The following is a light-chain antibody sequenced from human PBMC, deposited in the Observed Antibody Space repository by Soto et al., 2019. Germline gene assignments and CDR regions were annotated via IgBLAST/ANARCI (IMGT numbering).Light chain of an antibody. CDR3: QQYNNWPQYT. Sequence: EIVLTQSPGTLSLSPGERATLSCRASQSVSSSYLAWYQQKPGQAPRLLLYGASSRATGIPDRFSGSGSGTDFTLTITRLEPEDFAVYHCQQYNNWPQYTFGQGTKLEIK. J-gene: IGKJ2*01. CDR2: GAS. CDR1: QSVSSSY. V-gene: IGKV3-20*01.